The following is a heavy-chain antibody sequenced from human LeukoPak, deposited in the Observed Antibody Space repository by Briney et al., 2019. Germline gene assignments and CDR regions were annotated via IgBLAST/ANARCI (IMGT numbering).Heavy chain of an antibody. CDR2: IYYSGST. CDR3: ARVYSIYWYFDL. CDR1: GGSTSSYY. J-gene: IGHJ2*01. V-gene: IGHV4-59*01. Sequence: SETLSLTCSVSGGSTSSYYWSWIRQPPGKGLEWIGYIYYSGSTNYNPSLKSRVTISVDTSKNQFSLKLSSVTAADTAVYYCARVYSIYWYFDLWGRGTLVTVSS. D-gene: IGHD5-18*01.